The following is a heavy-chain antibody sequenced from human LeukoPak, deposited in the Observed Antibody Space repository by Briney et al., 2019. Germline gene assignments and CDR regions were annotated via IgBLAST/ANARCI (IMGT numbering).Heavy chain of an antibody. CDR3: AKRSDFFDY. D-gene: IGHD3-3*01. CDR2: IGVSGGST. Sequence: QTGGSLRLSCAASGFIFSNYGMSWVRQAPGKGLEWVSAIGVSGGSTYYADSVKGRFTISRDNSKNTLYLQMNSLRAEDTAVYCCAKRSDFFDYWGQGTLVTVSS. J-gene: IGHJ4*02. V-gene: IGHV3-23*01. CDR1: GFIFSNYG.